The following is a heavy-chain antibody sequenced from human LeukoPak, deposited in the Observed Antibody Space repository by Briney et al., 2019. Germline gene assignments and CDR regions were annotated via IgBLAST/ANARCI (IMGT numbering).Heavy chain of an antibody. CDR3: ARDMLVDIVSMIGEH. Sequence: ASVKVSCKASGYTFTTYGISWVRQAPGQGLEWMGWISAYNGNTNYAQKLQGRVTMTTDTSTSTAYMELRSLRSDDTAVYYCARDMLVDIVSMIGEHWGQGTLVTVSS. CDR1: GYTFTTYG. D-gene: IGHD5/OR15-5a*01. J-gene: IGHJ1*01. CDR2: ISAYNGNT. V-gene: IGHV1-18*01.